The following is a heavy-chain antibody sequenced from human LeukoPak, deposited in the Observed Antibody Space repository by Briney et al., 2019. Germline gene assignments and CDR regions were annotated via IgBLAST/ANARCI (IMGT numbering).Heavy chain of an antibody. D-gene: IGHD5-12*01. J-gene: IGHJ3*02. Sequence: TSETLSLTCAVYGGSFSGYYWSWIRQPPGKGLEWIGEINHSGSTNYNPSLKSRVTISVDTSKNQFSLKLSSVTAADTAVYYCARQGYDPQEDHNAFDIWGQGTMVTVSS. V-gene: IGHV4-34*01. CDR3: ARQGYDPQEDHNAFDI. CDR2: INHSGST. CDR1: GGSFSGYY.